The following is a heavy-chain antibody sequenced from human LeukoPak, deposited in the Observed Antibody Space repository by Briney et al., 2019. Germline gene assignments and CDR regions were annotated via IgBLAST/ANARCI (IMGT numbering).Heavy chain of an antibody. D-gene: IGHD3-22*01. V-gene: IGHV1-69*05. CDR3: ARVPYLGSSGYLLHEYYVDY. J-gene: IGHJ4*02. CDR1: GGTFSSYA. CDR2: IIPIFGTA. Sequence: SVKVSCKASGGTFSSYAISWVRQAPGQGLEWMGGIIPIFGTANYAQKFQGRVTITTDESTSTAYMELSSLRSEDTAVYYCARVPYLGSSGYLLHEYYVDYWGQGTLVTVSS.